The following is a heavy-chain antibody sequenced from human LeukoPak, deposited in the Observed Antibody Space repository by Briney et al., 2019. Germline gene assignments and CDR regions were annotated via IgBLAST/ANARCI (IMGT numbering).Heavy chain of an antibody. CDR3: ARAERGYSYGYPRGYYMDV. Sequence: SETLSLTCAVYGGSFSGYYWSWIRQPPGKGLEWIGEINHSGSTNYNPSLKSRVTISVDTSKNQFSLKLSSVTAADTAVYYCARAERGYSYGYPRGYYMDVWGKGTTVTVSS. V-gene: IGHV4-34*01. CDR2: INHSGST. CDR1: GGSFSGYY. D-gene: IGHD5-18*01. J-gene: IGHJ6*03.